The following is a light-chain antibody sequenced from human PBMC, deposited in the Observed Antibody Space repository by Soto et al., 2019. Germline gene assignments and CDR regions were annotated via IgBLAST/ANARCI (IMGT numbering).Light chain of an antibody. Sequence: QSVLTQPPSVSGAPGQRVTISCTGSNSNIGAGFGVQWYQQFPRTAPRLLIYSNTNRPSGVPDRFSASKSGTSASLAITGLRAEDEADYYCQSYDRGLTAYVFGTGTKLTVL. V-gene: IGLV1-40*01. CDR2: SNT. CDR3: QSYDRGLTAYV. CDR1: NSNIGAGFG. J-gene: IGLJ1*01.